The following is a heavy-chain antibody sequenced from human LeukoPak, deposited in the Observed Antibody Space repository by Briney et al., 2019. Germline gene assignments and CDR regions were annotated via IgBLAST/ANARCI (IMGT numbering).Heavy chain of an antibody. V-gene: IGHV1-69*13. J-gene: IGHJ6*02. CDR1: GGTFSSYA. CDR2: IIPIFGTA. D-gene: IGHD2-2*03. CDR3: ARLGFGYCSSTSCYYYYGMDV. Sequence: SVKVSCKASGGTFSSYAISWVRQAPGQGLEWMGGIIPIFGTANYAQKFQGRVTITADESTSTAYMELSSLRSEDTAVYYCARLGFGYCSSTSCYYYYGMDVWGQGATVTVSS.